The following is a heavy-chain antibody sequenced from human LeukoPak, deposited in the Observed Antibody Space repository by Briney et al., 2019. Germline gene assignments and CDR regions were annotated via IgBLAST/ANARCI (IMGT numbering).Heavy chain of an antibody. D-gene: IGHD7-27*01. Sequence: GGSLRLSYTASGFTFNNYAMSWVRQAPGKGLEWVSTISESGGDTYYADSVKGRFTISRDNSKNTLYLQMHTLRAEDTAIYFCARDRAWGSYDCWGQGTLVIVSS. J-gene: IGHJ4*02. CDR2: ISESGGDT. CDR3: ARDRAWGSYDC. CDR1: GFTFNNYA. V-gene: IGHV3-23*01.